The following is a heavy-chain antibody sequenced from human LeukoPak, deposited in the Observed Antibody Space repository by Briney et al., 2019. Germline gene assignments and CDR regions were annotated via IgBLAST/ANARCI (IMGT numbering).Heavy chain of an antibody. V-gene: IGHV3-30*03. Sequence: QTGGSLRLSCAASGFTFSTYGMHWVRQAPGKGLEWVAVISYGGSNKYYADSVKGRSTISRDNSKNTLYLQMTSLRAEDTAVYYGALECPTVTASGFDYWRRGTVVTVST. CDR2: ISYGGSNK. D-gene: IGHD4-11*01. CDR3: ALECPTVTASGFDY. J-gene: IGHJ4*02. CDR1: GFTFSTYG.